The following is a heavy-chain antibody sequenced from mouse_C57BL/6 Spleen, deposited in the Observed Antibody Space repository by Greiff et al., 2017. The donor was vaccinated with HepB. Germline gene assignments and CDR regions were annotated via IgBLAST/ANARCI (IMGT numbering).Heavy chain of an antibody. CDR1: GFTFSDYY. CDR3: ARYYYGSRVYWYFDV. CDR2: INYDGSST. J-gene: IGHJ1*03. Sequence: EVKLQESEGGLVQPGSSMKLSCTASGFTFSDYYMAWVRQVPEKGLEWVANINYDGSSTYYLDSLKSRFIISRDNAKNILYLQMSSLKSEDTATYYCARYYYGSRVYWYFDVWGTGTTVTVSS. D-gene: IGHD1-1*01. V-gene: IGHV5-16*01.